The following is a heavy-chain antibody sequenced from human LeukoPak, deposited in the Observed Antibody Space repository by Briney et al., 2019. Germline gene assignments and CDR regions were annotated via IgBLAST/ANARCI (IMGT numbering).Heavy chain of an antibody. CDR1: GGSFSGYY. CDR2: INHSGST. Sequence: SETLSLTCAVYGGSFSGYYWSWIRQPPGKGLEWIGEINHSGSTYYNPSLKSRVTISVDTSKNQFSLQLSSVTAADTAVYYCARRDTSGRFGRFDPWGQGTLVTVSS. D-gene: IGHD6-19*01. V-gene: IGHV4-34*01. CDR3: ARRDTSGRFGRFDP. J-gene: IGHJ5*02.